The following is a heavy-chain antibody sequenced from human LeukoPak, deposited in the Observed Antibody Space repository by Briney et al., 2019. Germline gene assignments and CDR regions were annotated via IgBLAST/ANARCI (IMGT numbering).Heavy chain of an antibody. J-gene: IGHJ4*02. CDR1: GFTFSSYS. Sequence: GGSLRLSCAASGFTFSSYSMNWVRQAPGKGLEWVSYISSSSSTIYYADSVKGRFTISRDNAKNSLYLQMNSLRAEDTAVYYCARAIVGATEGYFDYWGQGTLVTVSS. CDR3: ARAIVGATEGYFDY. D-gene: IGHD1-26*01. V-gene: IGHV3-48*01. CDR2: ISSSSSTI.